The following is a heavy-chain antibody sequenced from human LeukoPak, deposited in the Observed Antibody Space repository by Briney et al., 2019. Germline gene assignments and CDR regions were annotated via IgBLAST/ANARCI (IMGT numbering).Heavy chain of an antibody. J-gene: IGHJ3*02. CDR2: ISASSSR. V-gene: IGHV3-48*01. D-gene: IGHD3-10*01. CDR3: ARDTGYALDI. Sequence: GGSLRLSCAASGFTLSSYQMNWVRQAPGKGLEWVSYISASSSRYYADSVKGRFTISRDNAQNSLYLQMNSLRGEDTAVYYCARDTGYALDIWGQGTMVTVSS. CDR1: GFTLSSYQ.